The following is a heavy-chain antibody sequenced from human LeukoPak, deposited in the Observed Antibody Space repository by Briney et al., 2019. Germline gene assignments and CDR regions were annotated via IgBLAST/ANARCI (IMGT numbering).Heavy chain of an antibody. V-gene: IGHV1-2*02. CDR3: ARDGEESGYDFDY. CDR1: GYTFTGYY. Sequence: ASVKVSCKASGYTFTGYYMHWMRQAPGQGLEWMGWINPNSGGTNYAQKFQGRVTMTRDTSISTAYMELSRLRSDYTAVYYCARDGEESGYDFDYWGQGTLVTVSS. CDR2: INPNSGGT. D-gene: IGHD5-12*01. J-gene: IGHJ4*02.